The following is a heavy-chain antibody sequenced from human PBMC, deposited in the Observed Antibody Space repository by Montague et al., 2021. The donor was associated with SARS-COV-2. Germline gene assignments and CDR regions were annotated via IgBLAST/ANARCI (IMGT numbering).Heavy chain of an antibody. CDR3: ARGMIRGVTTPFDY. CDR1: SGSIISSGYY. V-gene: IGHV4-39*02. D-gene: IGHD3-10*01. Sequence: SETLSLTCSVSSGSIISSGYYWGWIHQPPGRELELIGDIYCSGTTYYKPSLESRGTISVDTSNNHLSLRLSSVTAAETAVYFCARGMIRGVTTPFDYWGQGSQVTVSS. CDR2: IYCSGTT. J-gene: IGHJ4*02.